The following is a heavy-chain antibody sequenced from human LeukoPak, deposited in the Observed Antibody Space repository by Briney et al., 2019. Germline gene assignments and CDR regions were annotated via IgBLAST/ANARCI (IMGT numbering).Heavy chain of an antibody. CDR3: AKDSRIPAGGTEPSDY. V-gene: IGHV3-23*01. J-gene: IGHJ4*02. D-gene: IGHD6-13*01. CDR2: ISGSGGST. CDR1: GFTFSTYA. Sequence: GGSLRLSCAASGFTFSTYAMTWVRQPPGKGLEWVSAISGSGGSTYYANSVKGRFTISRDNSKDTLYLQMNSLRAEDTAVYYCAKDSRIPAGGTEPSDYWGQGTLVTVSS.